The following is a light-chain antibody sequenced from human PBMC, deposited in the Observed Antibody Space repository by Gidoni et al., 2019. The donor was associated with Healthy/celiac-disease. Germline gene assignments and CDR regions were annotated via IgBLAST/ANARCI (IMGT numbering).Light chain of an antibody. Sequence: EIVLTPSPGTLSLSPGERATLSCRASQSVSSSYLAWYQQKPGQAPRLLIYGASSRATGIPDSFSGSGSGTDFTLTISRLEPEDFAVYYCQQYGSSPGVTFGPGTKVDIK. J-gene: IGKJ3*01. V-gene: IGKV3-20*01. CDR1: QSVSSSY. CDR2: GAS. CDR3: QQYGSSPGVT.